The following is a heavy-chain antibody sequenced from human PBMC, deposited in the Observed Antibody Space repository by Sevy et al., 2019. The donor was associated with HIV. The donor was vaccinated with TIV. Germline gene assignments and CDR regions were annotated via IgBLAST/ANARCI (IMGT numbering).Heavy chain of an antibody. V-gene: IGHV5-51*01. CDR2: IYPGDSDT. J-gene: IGHJ5*02. D-gene: IGHD5-12*01. Sequence: GESLKISCRASGYDFANNWIGWVRQMPGEDLEWMGIIYPGDSDTRYTPSFEGRVTISADKSVNTAYLQRSSLKAPDTATYYCARPVGYAASWGQGTLVTVSS. CDR1: GYDFANNW. CDR3: ARPVGYAAS.